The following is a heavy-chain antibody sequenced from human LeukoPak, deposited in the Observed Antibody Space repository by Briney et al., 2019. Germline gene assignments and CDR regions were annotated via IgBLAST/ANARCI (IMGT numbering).Heavy chain of an antibody. CDR1: GGSFSVYY. Sequence: SETLSLTCAVYGGSFSVYYWSWIRQPPGKGLEWIGEINHSGSTNYNPSLKRRVIISVDTSKNQFSLKLSSVTAADTAVYYCARGRGADIVVVPAVLYYYYYMDVWGKGTTVTVSS. CDR2: INHSGST. J-gene: IGHJ6*03. CDR3: ARGRGADIVVVPAVLYYYYYMDV. D-gene: IGHD2-2*01. V-gene: IGHV4-34*01.